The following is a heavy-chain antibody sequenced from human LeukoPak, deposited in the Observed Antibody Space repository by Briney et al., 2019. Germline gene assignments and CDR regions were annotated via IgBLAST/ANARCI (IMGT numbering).Heavy chain of an antibody. CDR2: ISYSGST. J-gene: IGHJ4*02. Sequence: SSETLSLTCLVSGGSISTYYWSWTRQPPGKGLEWIGYISYSGSTNYNPSLKSRVTISVDTSKNQFSLKLSSVTAADTAVYYCARGSDYYDPMGHWGQGTLVTVSS. CDR1: GGSISTYY. D-gene: IGHD3-22*01. V-gene: IGHV4-59*01. CDR3: ARGSDYYDPMGH.